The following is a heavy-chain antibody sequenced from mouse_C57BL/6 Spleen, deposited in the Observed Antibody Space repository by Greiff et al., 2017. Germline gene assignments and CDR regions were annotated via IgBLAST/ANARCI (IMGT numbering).Heavy chain of an antibody. Sequence: QVQLQQSGAELVMPGASVKVSCKASGYTFTSYWMHWVKQRPGQGLEWIGRLHPSDSDTNYNQKFKGKATLTVDKSSSTAYMQLSSLTSEDSAVYYCAIGTFDYWGQGTTLTVSS. CDR1: GYTFTSYW. V-gene: IGHV1-74*01. D-gene: IGHD3-3*01. CDR3: AIGTFDY. J-gene: IGHJ2*01. CDR2: LHPSDSDT.